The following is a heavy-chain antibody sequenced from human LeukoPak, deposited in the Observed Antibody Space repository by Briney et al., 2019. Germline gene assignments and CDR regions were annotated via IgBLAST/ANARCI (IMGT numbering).Heavy chain of an antibody. CDR2: ISSRSTYR. Sequence: GGSLRLSCAASGFTFSDYIMNWVRQAPGKGLEWVSSISSRSTYRYYADSVKGRLTISRDNAKNSLCLQMNSLRAEDTAVYYCARDMTTATTCYLQHWGQGTLVTVSS. J-gene: IGHJ1*01. CDR3: ARDMTTATTCYLQH. D-gene: IGHD4-17*01. CDR1: GFTFSDYI. V-gene: IGHV3-21*06.